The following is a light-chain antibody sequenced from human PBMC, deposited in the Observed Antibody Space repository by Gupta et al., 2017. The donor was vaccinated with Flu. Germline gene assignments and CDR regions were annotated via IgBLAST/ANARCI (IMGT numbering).Light chain of an antibody. J-gene: IGKJ3*01. CDR2: LAS. CDR3: MQTLEPPT. V-gene: IGKV2-28*01. CDR1: QSLLHINGNNY. Sequence: DIVMTQSPVSLSVTPGEPASISCSSSQSLLHINGNNYLDWYLQRPGQSPQLLISLASTRASGVPDRFRGRGSGTDFTLTISRVEAEDVGLYYCMQTLEPPTFGPGTKVEIK.